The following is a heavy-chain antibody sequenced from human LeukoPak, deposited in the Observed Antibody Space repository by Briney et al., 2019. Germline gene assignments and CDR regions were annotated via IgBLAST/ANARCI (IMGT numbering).Heavy chain of an antibody. J-gene: IGHJ4*02. Sequence: GGSLRLSCAASGLTFSSYAMSLVRQAPGKGLEWVSAISASGGSTYYADSVKGRFTISRDNSKNTLFMQMNSLRAEDTAIYYCAKCFRTTVTTVDYWGQGTLVTVSS. D-gene: IGHD4-17*01. CDR1: GLTFSSYA. V-gene: IGHV3-23*01. CDR2: ISASGGST. CDR3: AKCFRTTVTTVDY.